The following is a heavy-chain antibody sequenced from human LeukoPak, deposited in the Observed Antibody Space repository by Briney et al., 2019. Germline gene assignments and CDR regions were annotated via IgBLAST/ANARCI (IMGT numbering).Heavy chain of an antibody. Sequence: PSQTLSLTCTVSGGSISSGNDYWSWIRQSPGKGLEWIGYIYYSGSTYYNPSLKSRLAMSLDTSKNQFSLRLTSVTAADTAVYYCARILDIWKFDYWGQGALVTVSS. CDR2: IYYSGST. V-gene: IGHV4-30-4*08. CDR1: GGSISSGNDY. D-gene: IGHD5-12*01. CDR3: ARILDIWKFDY. J-gene: IGHJ4*02.